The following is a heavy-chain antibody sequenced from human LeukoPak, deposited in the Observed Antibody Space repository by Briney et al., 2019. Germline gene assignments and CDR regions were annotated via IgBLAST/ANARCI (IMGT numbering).Heavy chain of an antibody. CDR3: AKVGYYYAFDI. V-gene: IGHV3-23*01. J-gene: IGHJ3*02. CDR1: GFSFRSYT. D-gene: IGHD5-12*01. Sequence: PGGSLRLACVASGFSFRSYTMSWIRQAPGKGLEWVAFISTSPITSYYAESVKGRFTISRDNSKNTLYLQMNSLRAEDTAVYYCAKVGYYYAFDIWGQGTMVTVSS. CDR2: ISTSPITS.